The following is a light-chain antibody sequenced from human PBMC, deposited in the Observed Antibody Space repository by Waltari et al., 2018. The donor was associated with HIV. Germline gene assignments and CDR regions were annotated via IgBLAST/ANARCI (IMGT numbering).Light chain of an antibody. CDR1: QDISNS. Sequence: DIQRTQFPSSRSASVGDTVTITCGASQDISNSLAWYQQQPGRAPVLLVYLAYNLQNGVPSRFSARGSGTNFTLTLSSLQPEDLATYYCQQYYHLPRTFGQGTKLQI. J-gene: IGKJ2*01. CDR3: QQYYHLPRT. CDR2: LAY. V-gene: IGKV1-NL1*01.